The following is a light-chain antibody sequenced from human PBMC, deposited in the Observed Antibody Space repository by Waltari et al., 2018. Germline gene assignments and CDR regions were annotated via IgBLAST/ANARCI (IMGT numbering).Light chain of an antibody. V-gene: IGKV3-20*01. CDR2: GIF. J-gene: IGKJ1*01. CDR1: QSANRA. Sequence: EIVLTQSPGTLSLSPGERATLSCKASQSANRALAWYQQKPGQAPRLRIYGIFDRATGTPDRFSGSGSGTDFSLTISRLEPEDFAVYYCQHYLRLPVTFGQGTRVEVK. CDR3: QHYLRLPVT.